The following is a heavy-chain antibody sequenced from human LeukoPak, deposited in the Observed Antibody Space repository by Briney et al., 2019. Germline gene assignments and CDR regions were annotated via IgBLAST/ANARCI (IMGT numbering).Heavy chain of an antibody. D-gene: IGHD2-2*01. Sequence: GGSLRLSCAASGFTFSSYWMSWVRQAPGKGLEWVANIKQDGSEKYYVDSVKGRFTISRDNAKNSLYLQMNSLRAEDTAVYYCARDPLVVVPAANNYWGQGTLVTVSS. CDR2: IKQDGSEK. J-gene: IGHJ4*02. CDR3: ARDPLVVVPAANNY. V-gene: IGHV3-7*01. CDR1: GFTFSSYW.